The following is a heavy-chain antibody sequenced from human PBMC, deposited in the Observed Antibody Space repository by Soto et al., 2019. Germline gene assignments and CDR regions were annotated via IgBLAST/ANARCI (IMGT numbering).Heavy chain of an antibody. CDR2: IYPGESDT. CDR3: ARHRRITMVRGVIIAQSFDT. D-gene: IGHD3-10*01. CDR1: GYSFTSYW. Sequence: EVQLVQSGAEVKKPGESLKISCKGSGYSFTSYWIGWVRQMPGKGLACMGIIYPGESDTRYSPSFQGQPTISADKSISTAYLQWRSLKASDTAMYYGARHRRITMVRGVIIAQSFDTWGQGTLVTVSS. V-gene: IGHV5-51*01. J-gene: IGHJ5*02.